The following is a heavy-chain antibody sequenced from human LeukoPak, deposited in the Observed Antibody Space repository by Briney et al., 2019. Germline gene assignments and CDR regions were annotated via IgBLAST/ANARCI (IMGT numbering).Heavy chain of an antibody. CDR2: IYYSGST. J-gene: IGHJ4*02. CDR1: GGSFSGYY. Sequence: PSETLSLTCAVYGGSFSGYYWSWIRQPPGKGLEWIGYIYYSGSTNYNPSLKSRVTISVDTSKNQFSLKLSSVTAADTAVYYCARHDYGDYGFFDYWGQGTLVTVSS. CDR3: ARHDYGDYGFFDY. D-gene: IGHD4-17*01. V-gene: IGHV4-59*08.